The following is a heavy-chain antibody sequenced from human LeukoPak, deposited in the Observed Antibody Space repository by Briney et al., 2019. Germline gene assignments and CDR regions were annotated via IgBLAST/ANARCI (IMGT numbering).Heavy chain of an antibody. CDR1: GGXISSGGYY. J-gene: IGHJ4*02. D-gene: IGHD5-24*01. CDR2: IYYSGST. Sequence: SETLSLTCTVSGGXISSGGYYWSWIRQHPGKGLEWVGYIYYSGSTYYNPSLKSRVTISVDTSKNQFSLKLSSVTAADTAVYYSARVVKVGRGGYTYYFDYWGQGTLVTVSS. V-gene: IGHV4-31*03. CDR3: ARVVKVGRGGYTYYFDY.